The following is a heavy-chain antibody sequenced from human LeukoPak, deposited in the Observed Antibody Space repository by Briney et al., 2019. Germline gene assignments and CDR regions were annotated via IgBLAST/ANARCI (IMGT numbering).Heavy chain of an antibody. CDR2: INPNSGGT. D-gene: IGHD3-10*01. J-gene: IGHJ6*02. CDR1: GDTFTGYY. CDR3: ARGGYGSGSYALVYGMDV. Sequence: ASVKVSCKASGDTFTGYYMHWVRQAPGQGLEWMGWINPNSGGTNYAQKFQGWVTMTRDTSISTAYMELSRLRSDDTAVYYCARGGYGSGSYALVYGMDVWGQGTTVTVSS. V-gene: IGHV1-2*04.